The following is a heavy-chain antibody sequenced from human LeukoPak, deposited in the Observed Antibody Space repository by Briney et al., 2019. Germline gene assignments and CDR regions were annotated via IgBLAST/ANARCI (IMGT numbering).Heavy chain of an antibody. Sequence: ASVKVSCKASGYTFTGYYMHWVRQAPGQGLEWMGWINPNSGGTNYAQKFQGRVTMTRDTSISTAYMELSRLRSDDTAVYYCARGVSRDIVVVPAAPYPTKYYHYGMDVWGQGTTVTVSS. CDR2: INPNSGGT. J-gene: IGHJ6*02. D-gene: IGHD2-2*01. CDR1: GYTFTGYY. V-gene: IGHV1-2*02. CDR3: ARGVSRDIVVVPAAPYPTKYYHYGMDV.